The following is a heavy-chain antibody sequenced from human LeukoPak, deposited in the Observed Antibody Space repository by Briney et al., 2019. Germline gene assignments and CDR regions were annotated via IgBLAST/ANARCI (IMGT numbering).Heavy chain of an antibody. CDR3: AKGTIVVVVAATQSFDY. CDR2: ISGSGGST. J-gene: IGHJ4*02. CDR1: GFTFSSYA. V-gene: IGHV3-23*01. Sequence: PGGSLRLSCAASGFTFSSYAMSWVRQAPGKGLEWVSAISGSGGSTYYADSVKGRFTISRDNSKNTLYLQMNSLRAEDTAVYYCAKGTIVVVVAATQSFDYWGQGTLVTVSS. D-gene: IGHD2-15*01.